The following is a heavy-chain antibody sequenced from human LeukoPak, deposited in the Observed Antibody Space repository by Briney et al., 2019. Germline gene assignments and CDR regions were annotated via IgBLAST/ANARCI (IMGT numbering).Heavy chain of an antibody. Sequence: ASVKVSFKSSGYTFTVYYMHWVRQAPGQGLEWMGWINPNSGGTNYSQKFQGRVTMTRDTSISTDYMELSRLRSDDTAVYYSARVSYYDSSGYYLFDYWGQGTLVTVSS. V-gene: IGHV1-2*02. D-gene: IGHD3-22*01. CDR3: ARVSYYDSSGYYLFDY. CDR2: INPNSGGT. CDR1: GYTFTVYY. J-gene: IGHJ4*02.